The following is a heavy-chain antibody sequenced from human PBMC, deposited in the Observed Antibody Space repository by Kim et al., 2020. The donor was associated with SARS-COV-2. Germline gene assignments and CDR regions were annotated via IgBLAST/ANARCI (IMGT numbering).Heavy chain of an antibody. V-gene: IGHV1-3*01. CDR1: GYTFTSYA. J-gene: IGHJ2*01. D-gene: IGHD3-3*01. CDR2: INAGNGNT. Sequence: ASVKVSCKASGYTFTSYAMHWVRQAPGQRLEWMGWINAGNGNTKYSQKFQGRVTITRDTSASTAYMELSSLRSEDTAGYYCARSSQKTYYDFWSGLEVNWYFDLWGRGTLVTVSS. CDR3: ARSSQKTYYDFWSGLEVNWYFDL.